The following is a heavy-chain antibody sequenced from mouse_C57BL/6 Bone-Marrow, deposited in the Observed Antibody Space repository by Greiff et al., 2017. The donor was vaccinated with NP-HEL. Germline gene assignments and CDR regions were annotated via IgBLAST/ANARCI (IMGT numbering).Heavy chain of an antibody. CDR2: INSDGGST. Sequence: EVKLMESGGGLVQPGESLKLSCESNEYEFPSHDMSWVRKTPEKRLELVAAINSDGGSTYYPDTMERRFIISRDNTKKTLYLQMSSLRSEDTALYYCARHEYGYDGYAMDYWGQGTSVTVSS. D-gene: IGHD2-2*01. V-gene: IGHV5-2*01. J-gene: IGHJ4*01. CDR3: ARHEYGYDGYAMDY. CDR1: EYEFPSHD.